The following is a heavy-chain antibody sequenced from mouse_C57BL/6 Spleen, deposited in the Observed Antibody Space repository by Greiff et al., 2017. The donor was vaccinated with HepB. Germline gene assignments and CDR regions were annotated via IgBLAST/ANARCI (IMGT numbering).Heavy chain of an antibody. J-gene: IGHJ1*03. Sequence: DVQLVESGGGLVKPGGSLKLSCAASGFTFSSYTMSWVRQTPEKRLEWVATISGGGGNTYYPDSVKGRFTISRDNAKNTLYLQMSSLRSEDTALYYCARQRSSYEYWYFDVWGTGTTVTVSS. D-gene: IGHD1-1*01. CDR2: ISGGGGNT. CDR3: ARQRSSYEYWYFDV. V-gene: IGHV5-9*01. CDR1: GFTFSSYT.